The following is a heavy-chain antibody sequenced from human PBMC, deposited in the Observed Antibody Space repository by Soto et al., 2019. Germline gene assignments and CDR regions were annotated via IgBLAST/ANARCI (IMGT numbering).Heavy chain of an antibody. CDR3: ARVTGYSSGWYRGGAFDI. V-gene: IGHV4-59*01. D-gene: IGHD6-19*01. J-gene: IGHJ3*02. Sequence: SETLSLACTVSGGSISSYYWSWIRQPPGKGLEWIGYIYYSGSTNYNPSLKSRVTISVDTSKNQFSLKLSSVTAADTAVYYCARVTGYSSGWYRGGAFDIWGQGTMVTVSS. CDR1: GGSISSYY. CDR2: IYYSGST.